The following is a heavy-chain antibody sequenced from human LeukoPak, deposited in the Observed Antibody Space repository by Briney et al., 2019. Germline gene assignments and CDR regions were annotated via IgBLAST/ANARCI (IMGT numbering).Heavy chain of an antibody. CDR3: ARGRGYCSSTSCQNWFDP. Sequence: GGPLRLSCAASGFTFSSYSMNWVRQAPGKGLEWVSSISSSSSYIYYADSVKGRFTISRDNAKNSLYLQMNSLRAEDTAVYYCARGRGYCSSTSCQNWFDPWGQGTLVTVSS. CDR1: GFTFSSYS. J-gene: IGHJ5*02. CDR2: ISSSSSYI. V-gene: IGHV3-21*01. D-gene: IGHD2-2*01.